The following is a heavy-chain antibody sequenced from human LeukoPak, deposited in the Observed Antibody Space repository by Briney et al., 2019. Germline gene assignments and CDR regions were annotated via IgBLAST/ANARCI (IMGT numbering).Heavy chain of an antibody. Sequence: SQTLSLTCAISGDSVSSNSAAWSWIRQSPSRGREWLGRTYYRSKWYNDYAVSVKSRISINPDTSKNQFSLQLNSVTPEDTAVYYCARESINLFDYWGQGTLVTVSS. CDR2: TYYRSKWYN. J-gene: IGHJ4*02. D-gene: IGHD2-21*01. CDR3: ARESINLFDY. V-gene: IGHV6-1*01. CDR1: GDSVSSNSAA.